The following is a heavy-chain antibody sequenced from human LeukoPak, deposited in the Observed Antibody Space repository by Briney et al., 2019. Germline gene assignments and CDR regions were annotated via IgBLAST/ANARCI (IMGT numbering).Heavy chain of an antibody. V-gene: IGHV4-59*11. J-gene: IGHJ4*02. Sequence: PSETLSLTCTVSGGSISSHYWSWIRQPPGKGQEWNGYIYYSGSTNYNPSLKSRVTISVDTSKNQFSLKLSSVTAADTAVYYCARVGRITIFGVVLNYFDYWGQGTLVTVSS. CDR2: IYYSGST. CDR1: GGSISSHY. CDR3: ARVGRITIFGVVLNYFDY. D-gene: IGHD3-3*01.